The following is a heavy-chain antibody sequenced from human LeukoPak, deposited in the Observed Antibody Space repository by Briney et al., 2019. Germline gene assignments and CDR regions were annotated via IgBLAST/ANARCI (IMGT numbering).Heavy chain of an antibody. J-gene: IGHJ5*02. CDR2: ISSRGDTI. D-gene: IGHD3-3*01. V-gene: IGHV3-48*03. CDR1: GFTVSSYN. CDR3: ASEQTIFGVLLTGRWFDP. Sequence: PGGSLRLSCAASGFTVSSYNMNWVRLAPGKGLEWVSYISSRGDTIKYADSVKGRFTISRDNAKNSVDLQMDSLRAEDTAVYYCASEQTIFGVLLTGRWFDPWGQGTLVTV.